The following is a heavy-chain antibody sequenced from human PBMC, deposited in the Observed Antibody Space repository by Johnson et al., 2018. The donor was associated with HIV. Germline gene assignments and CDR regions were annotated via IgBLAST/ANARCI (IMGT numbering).Heavy chain of an antibody. V-gene: IGHV3-30*19. J-gene: IGHJ3*02. Sequence: QVQLVESGGGVVQPGRSLRLSCEASGFTFSSYGMHWVRQAPGKGLEWVASMWYDGSNQYYADSVKGRFTISRDNSKNTLYLHMNSLKPEDTAVYYCARDAHGYNPYDAFDIWGHGTMVTVSS. D-gene: IGHD5-24*01. CDR1: GFTFSSYG. CDR3: ARDAHGYNPYDAFDI. CDR2: MWYDGSNQ.